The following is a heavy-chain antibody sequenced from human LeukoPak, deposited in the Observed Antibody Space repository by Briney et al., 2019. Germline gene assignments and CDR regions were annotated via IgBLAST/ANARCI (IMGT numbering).Heavy chain of an antibody. CDR2: IYYSGST. CDR3: ARLGKDCSSTSCYSNWFDP. J-gene: IGHJ5*02. V-gene: IGHV4-59*01. CDR1: GGSISSYY. Sequence: SETLSLTCTVSGGSISSYYWSWIRQPPGKGLEWVGDIYYSGSTNYNPSLKSRVTISVDTSKNQFSLKLSSVTAADTAVYYCARLGKDCSSTSCYSNWFDPWGQGTLVTVSS. D-gene: IGHD2-2*01.